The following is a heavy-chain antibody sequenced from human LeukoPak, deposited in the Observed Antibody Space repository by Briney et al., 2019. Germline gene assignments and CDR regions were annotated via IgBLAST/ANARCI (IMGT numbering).Heavy chain of an antibody. D-gene: IGHD3-10*01. Sequence: SETLSLTCTVSGGSISNYYWSWIRQPAGKGLEWIGRIYTSGSTNYNPSLKSRVTISVDTSKNQFSLKLSSVTAADTAVYYCARGNPPAYYYGSGSFPSFDYWGQGTLVTVSS. V-gene: IGHV4-4*07. CDR2: IYTSGST. CDR1: GGSISNYY. CDR3: ARGNPPAYYYGSGSFPSFDY. J-gene: IGHJ4*02.